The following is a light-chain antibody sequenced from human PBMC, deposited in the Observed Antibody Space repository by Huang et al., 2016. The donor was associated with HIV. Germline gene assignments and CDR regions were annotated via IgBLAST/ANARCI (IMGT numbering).Light chain of an antibody. CDR2: DAS. J-gene: IGKJ5*01. Sequence: EIVLTQSPATLSLSPGESATLSCRANQSVSTYLAWYQHKPGQAPRLLIYDASNRATAIPARFSGSGSGTDFTLTISSLEPEDFAVYYCQQRSNWPPITFGQGTRLEIK. CDR1: QSVSTY. CDR3: QQRSNWPPIT. V-gene: IGKV3-11*01.